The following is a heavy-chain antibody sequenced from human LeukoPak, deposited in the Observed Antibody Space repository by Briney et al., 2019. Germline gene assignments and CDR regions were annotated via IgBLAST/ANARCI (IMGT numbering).Heavy chain of an antibody. CDR3: AKDGWDGYNRDY. CDR1: GFTFSSYA. CDR2: ISGSGGST. V-gene: IGHV3-23*01. D-gene: IGHD5-24*01. Sequence: GGSLRLSCAASGFTFSSYAMSWVRQAPGKGLEWVSAISGSGGSTYYADSVKGRFTISRDNSKNTLYLQMTSVRAEDTAVYYCAKDGWDGYNRDYWGQGTLVTVSS. J-gene: IGHJ4*02.